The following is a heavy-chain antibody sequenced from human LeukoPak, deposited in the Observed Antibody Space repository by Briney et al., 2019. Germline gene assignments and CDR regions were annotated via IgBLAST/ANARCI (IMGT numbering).Heavy chain of an antibody. V-gene: IGHV4-59*08. CDR1: GGSISGYF. J-gene: IGHJ3*02. CDR3: ARLTDLGLPDAFDI. CDR2: IYYSGST. D-gene: IGHD4/OR15-4a*01. Sequence: SETLSLTCIVSGGSISGYFWSWIRQPPGKGLEWIGFIYYSGSTNYNPSLKSRVTISVDTSKNQFSLNLSSVTAADTAVYYCARLTDLGLPDAFDIWGRGTLVTVSS.